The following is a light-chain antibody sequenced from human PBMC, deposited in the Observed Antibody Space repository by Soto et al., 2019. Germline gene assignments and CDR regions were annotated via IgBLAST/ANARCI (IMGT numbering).Light chain of an antibody. V-gene: IGKV3-11*01. CDR2: DAS. Sequence: EIVLTQSPSTLSLSPGERATLSCRASQSLRNNLAWYQHKPGQAPRLLIYDASSRATGIPARFSGSGSGTDFTLTIASLEPEDFAVYYCQHRSVSWTFGQGTKVDIK. CDR3: QHRSVSWT. J-gene: IGKJ1*01. CDR1: QSLRNN.